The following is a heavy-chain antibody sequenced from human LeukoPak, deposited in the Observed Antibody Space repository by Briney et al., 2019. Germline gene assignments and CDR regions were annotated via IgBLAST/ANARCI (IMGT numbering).Heavy chain of an antibody. Sequence: GGSLRPSCAASGFTFSSYAMHWVRQAPGKGLEWVAVISYDGSNKYYADSVKGRFTISRDNSKNTLYLQMNSLRAEDTAVYYCASSPAGIDYWGQGTLVTVSS. J-gene: IGHJ4*02. CDR1: GFTFSSYA. CDR2: ISYDGSNK. V-gene: IGHV3-30-3*01. CDR3: ASSPAGIDY.